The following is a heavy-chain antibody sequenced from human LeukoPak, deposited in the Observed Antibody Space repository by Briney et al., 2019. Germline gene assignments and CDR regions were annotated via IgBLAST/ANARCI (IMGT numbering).Heavy chain of an antibody. CDR1: GYTFSSYP. CDR2: INAGNGNT. D-gene: IGHD3-22*01. CDR3: ARRGVPDYYESSGGLDY. Sequence: ASVKVSCKASGYTFSSYPMHWVRQAPGQRLEWMGWINAGNGNTKYSQKLQDRVTITRDTSASTAYMELSSLRSEDTAVYYCARRGVPDYYESSGGLDYWGQGTLVTVSS. V-gene: IGHV1-3*01. J-gene: IGHJ4*02.